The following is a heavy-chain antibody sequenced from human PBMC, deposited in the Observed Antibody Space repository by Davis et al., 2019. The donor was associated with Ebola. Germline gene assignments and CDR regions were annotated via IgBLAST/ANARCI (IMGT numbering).Heavy chain of an antibody. V-gene: IGHV1-46*01. CDR1: GYTFTSYY. Sequence: AASVKVSCKASGYTFTSYYMHWVRQAPGQGLEWMGIINPSGGSTSYAQKFQGRVTMTRATSMTTAYMELNSLRSDDTAVYYCARAVPATQNLDYWGQGTLVTVSS. J-gene: IGHJ4*02. CDR3: ARAVPATQNLDY. CDR2: INPSGGST. D-gene: IGHD2-15*01.